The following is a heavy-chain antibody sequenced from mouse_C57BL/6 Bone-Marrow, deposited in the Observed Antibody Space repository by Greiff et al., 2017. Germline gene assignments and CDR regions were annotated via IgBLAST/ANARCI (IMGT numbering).Heavy chain of an antibody. J-gene: IGHJ2*01. D-gene: IGHD2-1*01. CDR1: GYTFTDYN. CDR3: ARGTDGNYESYFDY. CDR2: INPNNGGT. V-gene: IGHV1-18*01. Sequence: VQLQQSGPELVKPGASVKIPCKASGYTFTDYNMDWVKQSHGKSLEWIGDINPNNGGTIYNQKFKGKATLTVDKSSSTAYMELRSLTSEDTAVYYCARGTDGNYESYFDYWGQGTTLTVSS.